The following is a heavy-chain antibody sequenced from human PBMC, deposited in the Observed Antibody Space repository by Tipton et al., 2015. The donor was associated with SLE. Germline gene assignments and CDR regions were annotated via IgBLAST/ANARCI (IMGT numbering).Heavy chain of an antibody. V-gene: IGHV4-4*09. J-gene: IGHJ4*02. CDR3: ANSADY. CDR2: IYTSGSS. Sequence: TLSLTCTVSGGSISRYSWSWIRQPPGKGLEWIGYIYTSGSSNYSPSLKSRVTISVDTSKNHFSLKLSSVTAADTAVYYCANSADYWGQGTLVTVSS. CDR1: GGSISRYS.